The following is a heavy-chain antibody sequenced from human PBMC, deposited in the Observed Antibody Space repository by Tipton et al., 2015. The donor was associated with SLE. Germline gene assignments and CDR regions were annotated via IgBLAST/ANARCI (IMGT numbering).Heavy chain of an antibody. CDR2: VYYSGSA. V-gene: IGHV4-39*01. CDR3: ARHDVSVTGTKGFDY. Sequence: TLSLTCTVSGGSISRGPYHWGWIRQTPGKGLEWIGNVYYSGSAYYSRSLKSQVTISVDTSKMQFSLRLTSVAAADTAIYFCARHDVSVTGTKGFDYWGQGNPVTVSS. CDR1: GGSISRGPYH. J-gene: IGHJ4*02. D-gene: IGHD1-1*01.